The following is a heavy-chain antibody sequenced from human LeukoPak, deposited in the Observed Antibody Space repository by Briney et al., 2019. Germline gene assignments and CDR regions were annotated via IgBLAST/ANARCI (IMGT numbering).Heavy chain of an antibody. D-gene: IGHD6-19*01. J-gene: IGHJ6*03. CDR3: AKDMAGSSWSWGAVAGFYYYYYMDV. CDR2: ISGSGGST. V-gene: IGHV3-23*01. Sequence: GGSLRLSCAASGFTFSSYAMSWVRQAPGKGLEWVSAISGSGGSTYYADSLKGRFTISRDNSKNTLYLQMNSLRAEDTAVYYCAKDMAGSSWSWGAVAGFYYYYYMDVWGKGTTVTVSS. CDR1: GFTFSSYA.